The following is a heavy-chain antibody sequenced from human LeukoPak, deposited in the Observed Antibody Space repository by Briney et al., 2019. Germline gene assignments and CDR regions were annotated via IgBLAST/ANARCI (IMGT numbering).Heavy chain of an antibody. D-gene: IGHD6-19*01. CDR2: ISAYNGNT. CDR1: GYTFTSYG. V-gene: IGHV1-18*01. CDR3: ARGSTIAVAGTLAADY. Sequence: ASVKVSCKASGYTFTSYGISWVRQAPGQGLEWMGWISAYNGNTNYAQKLQGRVTMTTDTSTSTAYMELRSLRSDDTAVYYCARGSTIAVAGTLAADYWGQGTLVTVSS. J-gene: IGHJ4*02.